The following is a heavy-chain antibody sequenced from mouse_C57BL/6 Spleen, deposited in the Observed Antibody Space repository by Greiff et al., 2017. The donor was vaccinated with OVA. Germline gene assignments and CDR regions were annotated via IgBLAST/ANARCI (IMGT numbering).Heavy chain of an antibody. CDR3: ARRGTTVVATDYFDY. CDR2: IHPNSGST. J-gene: IGHJ2*01. CDR1: GYTFTSYW. V-gene: IGHV1-64*01. D-gene: IGHD1-1*01. Sequence: QVQLQQSGAELVKPGASVKLSCKASGYTFTSYWMNWVKQRTGQGLEWIGMIHPNSGSTKYYEKFKSKATMTVDKSSCTAYMQLSSLTSEDSAVYYGARRGTTVVATDYFDYWGQGTTLTVSS.